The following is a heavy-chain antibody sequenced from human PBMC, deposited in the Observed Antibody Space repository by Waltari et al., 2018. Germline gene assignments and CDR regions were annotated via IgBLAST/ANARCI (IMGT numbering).Heavy chain of an antibody. CDR1: GFTFRDYA. D-gene: IGHD6-13*01. CDR3: SKNRAAGGHWYFDL. Sequence: EVQLEESGGGLVQPGRSLRLSCSSSGFTFRDYAMSWFRLAQGKGLEWIGFIRTNVYGGTTVYAASVKGRFTISRDDSKNIAYLQTNSLKTEDTAIYYCSKNRAAGGHWYFDLWGRGTLVTVSS. CDR2: IRTNVYGGTT. J-gene: IGHJ2*01. V-gene: IGHV3-49*03.